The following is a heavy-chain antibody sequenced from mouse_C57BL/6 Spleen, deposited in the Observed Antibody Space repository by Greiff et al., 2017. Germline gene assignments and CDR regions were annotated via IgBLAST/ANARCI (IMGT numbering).Heavy chain of an antibody. D-gene: IGHD1-1*01. CDR2: INPNNGGT. V-gene: IGHV1-26*01. J-gene: IGHJ2*01. Sequence: VQLQQSGPELVKPGASVKISCKASGYTFTDYYMNWVKQSHGKSLEWIGDINPNNGGTSYNQKFKGKATLTVDKSSSTAYMELRSLTSEDSAVYYCARSRLYSTTVVATNYFDYWGQGTTLTVSS. CDR3: ARSRLYSTTVVATNYFDY. CDR1: GYTFTDYY.